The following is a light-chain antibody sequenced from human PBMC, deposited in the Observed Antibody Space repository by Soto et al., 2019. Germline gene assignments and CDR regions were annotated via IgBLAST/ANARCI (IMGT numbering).Light chain of an antibody. CDR3: QQYNNWPQT. CDR1: QSVSSN. V-gene: IGKV3-15*01. J-gene: IGKJ1*01. CDR2: GAS. Sequence: EIVMTQSPATLSVSPWERATLSCRASQSVSSNLAWYQQKPGQAPRLLINGASTRATGIPARFSGSGSGTEFTLTISSLQSEDFAVYYCQQYNNWPQTFGQGTKVDIK.